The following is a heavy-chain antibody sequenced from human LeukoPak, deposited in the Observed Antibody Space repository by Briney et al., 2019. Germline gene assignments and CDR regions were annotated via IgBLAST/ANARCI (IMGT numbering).Heavy chain of an antibody. CDR2: ISYDGSNK. V-gene: IGHV3-30-3*01. D-gene: IGHD1-26*01. CDR3: ARAGSGRGFGY. Sequence: GGSLRLSCAASAFTFRSYAMHWVRQAPGKGLEWVAVISYDGSNKYYADSVKGRFTISRDNSKNTLYLQMNSLRAEDTAVYYCARAGSGRGFGYWGQGTLVTVSS. J-gene: IGHJ4*02. CDR1: AFTFRSYA.